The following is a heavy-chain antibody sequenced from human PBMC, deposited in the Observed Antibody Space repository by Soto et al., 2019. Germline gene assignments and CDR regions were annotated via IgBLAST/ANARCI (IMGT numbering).Heavy chain of an antibody. Sequence: GSLRLSCAASGFTFSSYWMSWVRQAPGKGLEWVANIKQDGSEKYYVDSVKGRFTISRDNAKNSLYLQMNSLRAEDTAVYYCARVCRVRYDSSGYPDYCYGMDVWGQGTTVTVSS. J-gene: IGHJ6*02. CDR1: GFTFSSYW. V-gene: IGHV3-7*03. D-gene: IGHD3-22*01. CDR2: IKQDGSEK. CDR3: ARVCRVRYDSSGYPDYCYGMDV.